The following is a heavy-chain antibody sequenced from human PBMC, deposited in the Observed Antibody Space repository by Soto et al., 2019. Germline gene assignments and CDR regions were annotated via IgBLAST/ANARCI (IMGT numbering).Heavy chain of an antibody. V-gene: IGHV4-39*01. CDR2: TYYRGST. CDR3: ARQALVFGLSY. Sequence: QLQLQESGPGLVKPSETLSLTCTVSGGSISSSSYYWGWIRQPPGKGLEWIGSTYYRGSTYYNPSLKSRVTISVDTSKNQFALKRSSVTAADTAGYYCARQALVFGLSYWGQGTLVTVSS. CDR1: GGSISSSSYY. J-gene: IGHJ4*02. D-gene: IGHD3-10*01.